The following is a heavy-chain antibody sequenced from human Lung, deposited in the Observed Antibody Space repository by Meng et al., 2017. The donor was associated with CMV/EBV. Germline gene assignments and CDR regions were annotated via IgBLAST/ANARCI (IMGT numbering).Heavy chain of an antibody. CDR3: ARGRVSTDY. CDR1: GFTFSTYG. J-gene: IGHJ4*01. D-gene: IGHD4-11*01. V-gene: IGHV3-7*01. CDR2: INPDGSDK. Sequence: GESLKISCAASGFTFSTYGIHWVRQAPGKGLEWVANINPDGSDKYYVDSVKGRFTISRDNAKNSLYLQMISLRAEDTAVYYCARGRVSTDYWGHGTLVTVSS.